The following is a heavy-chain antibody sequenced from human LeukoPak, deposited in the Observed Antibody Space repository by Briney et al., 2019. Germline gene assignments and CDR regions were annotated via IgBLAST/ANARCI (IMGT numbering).Heavy chain of an antibody. CDR2: IYSGGST. Sequence: GGSLRLSCAASGFTVSSNYMSWVRQAPGKGLEWVSVIYSGGSTYYADSVKGRFTISRDNSKNTLYLQMNSLRAEDTAVYYCARGVYYDFWSGYSNYYMDVWGKGTTVTVSS. CDR1: GFTVSSNY. V-gene: IGHV3-53*01. J-gene: IGHJ6*03. D-gene: IGHD3-3*01. CDR3: ARGVYYDFWSGYSNYYMDV.